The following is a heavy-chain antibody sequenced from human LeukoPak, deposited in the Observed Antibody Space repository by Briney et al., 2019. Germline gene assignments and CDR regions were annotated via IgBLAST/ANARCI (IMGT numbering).Heavy chain of an antibody. Sequence: GGSLRLPCAASGFTFINYAMSWVRQAPGKGLEWVSGISGPGGSTYYADSVKGRFTISRDNAKNSLFLQMNSLRAEDTAFYYCARGISAAAHYFDYWGQGTLVTVSS. CDR3: ARGISAAAHYFDY. CDR2: ISGPGGST. V-gene: IGHV3-23*01. CDR1: GFTFINYA. D-gene: IGHD6-13*01. J-gene: IGHJ4*02.